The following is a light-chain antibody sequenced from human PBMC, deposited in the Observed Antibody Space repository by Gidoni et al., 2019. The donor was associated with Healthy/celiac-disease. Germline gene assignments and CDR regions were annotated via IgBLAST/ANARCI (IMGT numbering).Light chain of an antibody. J-gene: IGKJ5*01. CDR2: AAS. CDR3: QQSYNTPPIT. CDR1: QRISSY. V-gene: IGKV1-39*01. Sequence: DIQMTQLPSSRSASVGDRVTIPCRASQRISSYLNWYQQKPGKAPKLLIYAASSLQRGVPSRFSGGGCGADFTLTISSLQPDDFATYYCQQSYNTPPITFGQGTRLEIK.